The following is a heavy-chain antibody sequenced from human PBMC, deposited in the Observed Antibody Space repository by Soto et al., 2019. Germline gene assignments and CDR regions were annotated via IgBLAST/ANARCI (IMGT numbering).Heavy chain of an antibody. CDR1: GFTFSGDW. V-gene: IGHV3-74*01. CDR2: INMDGSST. Sequence: EVQLVESGGGLVQPGGSLRLSCAASGFTFSGDWMHWVRQAAGKGLVWVSRINMDGSSTNYADSVKGRFTISRDNAKNTLYLQMNSLRCDDTAVYYCTRGPRGLYHHDYWGQGALVTVSS. CDR3: TRGPRGLYHHDY. J-gene: IGHJ4*02. D-gene: IGHD2-2*01.